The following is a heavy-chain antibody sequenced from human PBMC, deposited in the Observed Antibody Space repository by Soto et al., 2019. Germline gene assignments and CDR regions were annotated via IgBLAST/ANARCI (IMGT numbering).Heavy chain of an antibody. CDR2: IYPSGRA. Sequence: QVQLQESGPRLVTPSETLTLTCRVSGGSITNHYLGWIRQPPGKGLEFIGRIYPSGRANYNPSLQDRVVMSVDTSKNQFSLKVNSVTAADTAIYYCARDYDVNTAVDYWYFDLWGRGTLVTVSS. V-gene: IGHV4-4*07. CDR1: GGSITNHY. J-gene: IGHJ2*01. D-gene: IGHD5-18*01. CDR3: ARDYDVNTAVDYWYFDL.